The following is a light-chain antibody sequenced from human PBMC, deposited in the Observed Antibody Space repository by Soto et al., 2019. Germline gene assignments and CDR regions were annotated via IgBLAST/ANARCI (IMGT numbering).Light chain of an antibody. CDR3: QQYDTYSRT. CDR1: QSFSGT. V-gene: IGKV1-5*01. Sequence: DIQMTQSPSTLSGSVGARVPITCRASQSFSGTLAWYQQKPRKAPKLLIYDASSLERGVASRFSGSGSGTEFTLTISSLQPDDFATYYCQQYDTYSRTFGQGTKVDIK. CDR2: DAS. J-gene: IGKJ1*01.